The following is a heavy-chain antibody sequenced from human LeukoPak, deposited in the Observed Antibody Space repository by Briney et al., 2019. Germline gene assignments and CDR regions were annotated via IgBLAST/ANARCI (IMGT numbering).Heavy chain of an antibody. V-gene: IGHV4-39*01. CDR2: IYYSGST. D-gene: IGHD3-22*01. CDR1: GFTFSSYG. J-gene: IGHJ4*02. CDR3: ASLDVDYYDSSGYYYY. Sequence: GSLRLSCAASGFTFSSYGMHWIRQPPGKGLEWIGSIYYSGSTYYNPSLKSRVTISVDTSKNQFSLKLSSVTAADTAVYYCASLDVDYYDSSGYYYYWGQGTLVTVSS.